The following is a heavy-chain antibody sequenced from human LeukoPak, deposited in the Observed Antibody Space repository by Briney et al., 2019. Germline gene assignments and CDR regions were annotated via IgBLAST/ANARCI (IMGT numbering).Heavy chain of an antibody. D-gene: IGHD2-15*01. CDR2: INPSGANT. V-gene: IGHV1-46*01. CDR3: AREARIGRKIDY. J-gene: IGHJ4*02. Sequence: ASVKVSCKTSGYTFTNFYMHWVRQAPGQGLEWMGIINPSGANTGYAQKFQGRVTMTRDTSTSTVYMELSSLRSQDTAVYYCAREARIGRKIDYWGQGTLVTVSS. CDR1: GYTFTNFY.